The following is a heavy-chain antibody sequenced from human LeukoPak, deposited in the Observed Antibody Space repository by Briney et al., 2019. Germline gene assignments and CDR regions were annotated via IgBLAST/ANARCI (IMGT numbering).Heavy chain of an antibody. CDR3: ARDPVEQQLVDWFDP. Sequence: KPSETLSLTCTVSGYSISSGYYWGWIRQPPGKGLEWIGSIYHSGSTYYNPSLKSRVTISVDTSKNQFSLKLSSVTPEDTAVYYCARDPVEQQLVDWFDPWGQGTLVTISS. J-gene: IGHJ5*02. CDR2: IYHSGST. V-gene: IGHV4-38-2*02. D-gene: IGHD6-13*01. CDR1: GYSISSGYY.